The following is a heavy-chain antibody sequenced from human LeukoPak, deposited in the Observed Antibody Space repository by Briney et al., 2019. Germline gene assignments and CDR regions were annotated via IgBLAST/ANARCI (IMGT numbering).Heavy chain of an antibody. Sequence: GRSLRLSCAASVFTFDVYAMHCVRQAPGKGLEWVSGISWNSGSIGYADSVKGRFPIYRDNPKHSLYRQMKSVRAEDTALYYCAKGRVRRWLQFFDEFDYWGQGTLVTVSS. J-gene: IGHJ4*02. CDR2: ISWNSGSI. D-gene: IGHD5-24*01. V-gene: IGHV3-9*01. CDR3: AKGRVRRWLQFFDEFDY. CDR1: VFTFDVYA.